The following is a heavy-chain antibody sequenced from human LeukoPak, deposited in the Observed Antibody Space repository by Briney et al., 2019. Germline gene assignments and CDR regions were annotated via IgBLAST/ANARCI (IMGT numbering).Heavy chain of an antibody. Sequence: GGSLRLSCAASEFTFSDYSMNWVRQAPGKGLEWVSSISSTSTYIYYADSVKGRFTISRDNAKNALYLEMNSLTAADTAVYYCARDPSKGYDYWGQGTLVTVSS. D-gene: IGHD6-13*01. CDR3: ARDPSKGYDY. J-gene: IGHJ4*02. CDR1: EFTFSDYS. CDR2: ISSTSTYI. V-gene: IGHV3-21*01.